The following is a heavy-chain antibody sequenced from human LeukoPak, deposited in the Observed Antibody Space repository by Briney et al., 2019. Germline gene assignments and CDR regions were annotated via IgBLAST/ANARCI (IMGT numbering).Heavy chain of an antibody. CDR2: IKSDGSGT. Sequence: GGSLRLSCTASGFTFSVAWMHWVRQAPGKGLVWVSVIKSDGSGTTYADSVKGQFTTSRDNAKNTVYLQMNSLRADDTAMYYCAKDYFGSIDYWGQGTLVTVSS. D-gene: IGHD2/OR15-2a*01. CDR3: AKDYFGSIDY. CDR1: GFTFSVAW. J-gene: IGHJ4*02. V-gene: IGHV3-74*01.